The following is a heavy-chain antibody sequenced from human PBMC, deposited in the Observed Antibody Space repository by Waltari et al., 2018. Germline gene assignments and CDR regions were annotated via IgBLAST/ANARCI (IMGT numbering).Heavy chain of an antibody. D-gene: IGHD6-19*01. CDR1: GYTLTSYA. CDR2: INAGNGNT. CDR3: ARGGRLYSSGWLGY. Sequence: QVQLVQSGAEVKKPGASVKVACKASGYTLTSYAMHWVRQAPGQRLEWMGWINAGNGNTKYSQEFQGRVTITRDTSASTAYMELSSLRSEDMAVYYCARGGRLYSSGWLGYWGQGTLVTVSS. V-gene: IGHV1-3*03. J-gene: IGHJ4*02.